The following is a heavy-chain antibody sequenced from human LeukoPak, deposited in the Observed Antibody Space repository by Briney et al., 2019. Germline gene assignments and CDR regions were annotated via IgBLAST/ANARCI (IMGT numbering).Heavy chain of an antibody. CDR1: GFTVSNNY. CDR3: ARGVVGTAPYRYFDL. J-gene: IGHJ2*01. Sequence: GGSLRLSCAASGFTVSNNYMTWVRQAPGKGPECVSVIYSGGSTYSADSVRGRFTISRDNSKNTVSLQMKSLRAEDTAVYYCARGVVGTAPYRYFDLWGRGTRLIVSS. V-gene: IGHV3-53*01. D-gene: IGHD2-2*01. CDR2: IYSGGST.